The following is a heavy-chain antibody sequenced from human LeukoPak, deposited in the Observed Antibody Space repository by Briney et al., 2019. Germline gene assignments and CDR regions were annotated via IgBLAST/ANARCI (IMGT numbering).Heavy chain of an antibody. Sequence: GGSLRLSCNASGFNGFSFSTYSMNWVRQAPGKGLEWVSSISSASNYISYGSSVGGRFTIFRDNTKNSLFLHMNRLRGEDTAIYYCARGPGYMDVWGLGTTVTVSS. J-gene: IGHJ6*03. V-gene: IGHV3-21*01. CDR2: ISSASNYI. CDR3: ARGPGYMDV. CDR1: GFNGFSFSTYS.